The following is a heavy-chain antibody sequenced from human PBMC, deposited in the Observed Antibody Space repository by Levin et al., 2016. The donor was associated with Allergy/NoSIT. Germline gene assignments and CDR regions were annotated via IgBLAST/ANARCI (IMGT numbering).Heavy chain of an antibody. CDR1: GFTVSSNY. CDR3: ARDAPSYYYYGMDV. J-gene: IGHJ6*02. V-gene: IGHV3-66*02. Sequence: GESLKISCAASGFTVSSNYMSWVRQAPGKGLEWVSVIYSGGSTYYADSVKGRFTISRDNSKNTLYLQMNSLRAEDTAVYYCARDAPSYYYYGMDVWGQGTTVTVSS. CDR2: IYSGGST.